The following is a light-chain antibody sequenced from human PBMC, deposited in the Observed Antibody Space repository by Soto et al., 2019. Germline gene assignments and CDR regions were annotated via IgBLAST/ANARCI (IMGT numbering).Light chain of an antibody. CDR2: DAS. CDR1: PRISSY. V-gene: IGKV3-11*01. Sequence: EIVLTQSPATLYLSPGERATLSCRASPRISSYLAWYQHKPGPAPRLLIYDASTRAAGIPARFSGSGSGTDFTLTISSLEHEAFAVYFYQLRSNGPPTWTFGQGTKVEVK. J-gene: IGKJ1*01. CDR3: QLRSNGPPTWT.